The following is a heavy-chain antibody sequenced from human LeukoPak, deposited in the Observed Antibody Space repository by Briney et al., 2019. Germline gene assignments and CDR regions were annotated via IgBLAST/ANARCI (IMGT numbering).Heavy chain of an antibody. Sequence: PGGSLRLSCAASGFTFDNYAMHWVRQAPGKGLEWVAGISWDSGNIGYADSVKSRFTISRDNAKNSLYLQMNSLRIEDTALYYCAKSLGSTMYYFDSWGQGTLVTVSS. D-gene: IGHD6-13*01. J-gene: IGHJ4*02. CDR1: GFTFDNYA. CDR3: AKSLGSTMYYFDS. V-gene: IGHV3-9*01. CDR2: ISWDSGNI.